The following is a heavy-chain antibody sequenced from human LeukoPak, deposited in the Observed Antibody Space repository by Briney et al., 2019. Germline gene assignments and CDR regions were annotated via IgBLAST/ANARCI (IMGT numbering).Heavy chain of an antibody. Sequence: SETLSLTCTVSGGSISSYYWSWIRQPAGKGLEWIGRIYTSGSTNYNPSLKSRVTISVDTSKNQFSLKLSSVTAADTAVYYCARSSRGVVATTGLFDYWGQGTLVTVSS. J-gene: IGHJ4*02. V-gene: IGHV4-4*07. CDR1: GGSISSYY. CDR3: ARSSRGVVATTGLFDY. CDR2: IYTSGST. D-gene: IGHD2-15*01.